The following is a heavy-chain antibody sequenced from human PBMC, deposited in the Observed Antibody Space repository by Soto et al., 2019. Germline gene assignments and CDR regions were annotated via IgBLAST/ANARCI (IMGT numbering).Heavy chain of an antibody. Sequence: QVQLLQSGAEVKKPGSSVRVSCEASGGTFRTYAISWVRQAPGQGLEWMGEIIPIFGKVNYAQKFQGRVTITADEPXTXVXMDLRSLTSEDTAVYYCAKGAVAGTPTSYYYYGMDVWGQGTTVTVS. D-gene: IGHD6-19*01. J-gene: IGHJ6*02. CDR2: IIPIFGKV. CDR3: AKGAVAGTPTSYYYYGMDV. CDR1: GGTFRTYA. V-gene: IGHV1-69*12.